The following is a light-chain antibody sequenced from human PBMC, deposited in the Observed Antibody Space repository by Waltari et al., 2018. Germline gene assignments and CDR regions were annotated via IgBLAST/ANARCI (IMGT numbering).Light chain of an antibody. CDR1: QDISSY. V-gene: IGKV1-27*01. CDR2: AAS. Sequence: DIQMTQSPSSLSASVGDRVTITCRASQDISSYLAWYQQRPGKVPKLLIYAASTLQSGVPSRFSGSGSGTDFTLTISSLQPEDVATYYCHKYNSAPFTFGPGTKVHCK. J-gene: IGKJ3*01. CDR3: HKYNSAPFT.